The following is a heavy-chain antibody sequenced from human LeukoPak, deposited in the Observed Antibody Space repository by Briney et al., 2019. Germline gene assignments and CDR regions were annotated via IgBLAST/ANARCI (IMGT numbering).Heavy chain of an antibody. V-gene: IGHV1-18*01. D-gene: IGHD6-13*01. CDR1: GYTFTSYG. CDR3: ARVKDSSSWYPLQGDY. Sequence: ASVKVSCKASGYTFTSYGISWVRQAPGQGLEWMGWISAYNGNTNYAQKLQGRVTMTTDTSTGTAYMELRSLRSDDTAVYYCARVKDSSSWYPLQGDYWGQGTLVTVSS. CDR2: ISAYNGNT. J-gene: IGHJ4*02.